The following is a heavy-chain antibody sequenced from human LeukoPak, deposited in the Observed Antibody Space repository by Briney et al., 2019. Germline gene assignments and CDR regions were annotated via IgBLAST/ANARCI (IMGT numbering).Heavy chain of an antibody. CDR2: IYYSGST. CDR1: GGXISDYY. D-gene: IGHD7-27*01. J-gene: IGHJ5*02. CDR3: ATDWGSSWFDP. V-gene: IGHV4-59*01. Sequence: SETLSLTCTVSGGXISDYYWSWIRQPPGKGLEWIGYIYYSGSTNYNPSLKSRVTISVDTSKNQFSLKLSSVTAADTAVYYCATDWGSSWFDPWGQGTLVTVSS.